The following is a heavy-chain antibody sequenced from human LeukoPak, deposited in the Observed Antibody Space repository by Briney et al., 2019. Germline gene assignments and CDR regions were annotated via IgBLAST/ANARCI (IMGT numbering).Heavy chain of an antibody. D-gene: IGHD4-23*01. J-gene: IGHJ4*02. CDR2: IYHSGTT. CDR1: GYSISSGYQ. V-gene: IGHV4-38-2*01. CDR3: ARMPYGGFEY. Sequence: SETLSLTCAVSGYSISSGYQWGWIRPPPGEGLEWIGTIYHSGTTYYSPSLKTRVTMSVDTSKYQFSVKLSSVTAADTAVYYCARMPYGGFEYWGQGALVTVSS.